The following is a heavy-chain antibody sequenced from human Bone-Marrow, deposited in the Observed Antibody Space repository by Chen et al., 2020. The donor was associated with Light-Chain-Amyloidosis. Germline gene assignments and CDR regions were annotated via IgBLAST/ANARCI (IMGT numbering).Heavy chain of an antibody. CDR3: XXXXYRXXXLVNFYHYMDV. CDR2: IIKTGSA. J-gene: IGHJ6*03. Sequence: YYWTXVXQAPGKGMEWMGEIIKTGSASFNPTLKRRLTMSVEKSKNQFSLKLTSVTAADTAXXXXXXXXYRXXXLVNFYHYMDVWGRGTTVTVS. CDR1: YY. V-gene: IGHV4-34*12. D-gene: IGHD3-16*02.